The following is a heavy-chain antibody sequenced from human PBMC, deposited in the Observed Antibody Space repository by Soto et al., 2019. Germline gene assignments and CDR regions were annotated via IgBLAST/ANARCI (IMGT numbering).Heavy chain of an antibody. D-gene: IGHD1-26*01. Sequence: SETLSLTCTVSGGSISSYYWSWIRQPPGKGLEWIGYIYYSGSTNYNPFLKSRVTISVDKSKDLFSLKLSSVTVADTSVYFCARASYVPEVCWFDSWGQGTLVIFSS. CDR1: GGSISSYY. V-gene: IGHV4-59*01. CDR3: ARASYVPEVCWFDS. J-gene: IGHJ5*01. CDR2: IYYSGST.